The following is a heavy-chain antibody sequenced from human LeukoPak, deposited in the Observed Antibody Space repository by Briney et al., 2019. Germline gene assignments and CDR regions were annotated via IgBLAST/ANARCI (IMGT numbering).Heavy chain of an antibody. CDR2: IKQDGSGK. J-gene: IGHJ4*02. CDR1: GFTFSSHW. D-gene: IGHD1-14*01. Sequence: PGGSLRLSCAASGFTFSSHWMNWVRQAPGKGLEWVANIKQDGSGKYYVDSVKGRFTISRDNAKKSLYLQMNSLRAEDTAVYYCARDSDHIDGANFDYWGRGTLVTVSS. V-gene: IGHV3-7*01. CDR3: ARDSDHIDGANFDY.